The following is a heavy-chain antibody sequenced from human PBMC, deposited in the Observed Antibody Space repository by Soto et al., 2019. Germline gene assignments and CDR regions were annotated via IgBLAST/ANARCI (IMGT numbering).Heavy chain of an antibody. CDR2: IYHSGTT. D-gene: IGHD6-13*01. V-gene: IGHV4-4*02. Sequence: SETLSLTCAVSCGSISSTNWWTWVRQSPGRGLEWIGEIYHSGTTNYSPSLKSRVDIAVDMSTNHLSLTLISVTAADTAVYYCAFPATADFDYWGKGILVTVSS. J-gene: IGHJ4*02. CDR3: AFPATADFDY. CDR1: CGSISSTNW.